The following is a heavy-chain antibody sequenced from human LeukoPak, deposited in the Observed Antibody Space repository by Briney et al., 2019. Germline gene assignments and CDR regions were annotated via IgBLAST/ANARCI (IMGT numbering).Heavy chain of an antibody. Sequence: GGSLRLSCAASGFTFSSYAMHWVRQAPGKGLEWVSAIGYGGRSTYYADSVKGRFTISRDNSRNTVYLQMNSLRAEDTAVYYCAKDWASGNYFDYWGQGTLVTVSS. V-gene: IGHV3-23*01. D-gene: IGHD1-14*01. CDR2: IGYGGRST. CDR3: AKDWASGNYFDY. J-gene: IGHJ4*02. CDR1: GFTFSSYA.